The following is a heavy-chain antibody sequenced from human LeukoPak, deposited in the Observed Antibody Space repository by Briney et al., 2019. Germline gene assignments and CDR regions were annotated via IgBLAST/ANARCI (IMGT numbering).Heavy chain of an antibody. D-gene: IGHD2-2*01. J-gene: IGHJ3*02. Sequence: GESLKISCKGSGYSFTSYWIGWVRQMPGKGLEWMGSIYPDDSDTRYSPSFQSQVTVSADKSINTAYLQWSSLEDSDTAMYYCARGGSGPARALDIWGQGTMVTVTS. CDR2: IYPDDSDT. CDR3: ARGGSGPARALDI. V-gene: IGHV5-51*01. CDR1: GYSFTSYW.